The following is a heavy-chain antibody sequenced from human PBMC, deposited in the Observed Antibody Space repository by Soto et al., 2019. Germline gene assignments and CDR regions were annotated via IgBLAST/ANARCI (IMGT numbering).Heavy chain of an antibody. V-gene: IGHV1-3*01. CDR1: GYTFTSYA. Sequence: QVQLVQSGAEVKKPGASVKVSCKASGYTFTSYAMHWGRQAPGQRLEWMGWINAGNGNTKYSQKFQGRVTITRDTSASTAYMELSSLRSEDTVVYYCHPPDYYDSGTRLDPCGQGNLVTVSS. J-gene: IGHJ5*02. CDR3: HPPDYYDSGTRLDP. CDR2: INAGNGNT. D-gene: IGHD3-22*01.